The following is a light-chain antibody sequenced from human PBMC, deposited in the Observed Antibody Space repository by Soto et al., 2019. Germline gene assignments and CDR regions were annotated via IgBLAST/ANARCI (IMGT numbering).Light chain of an antibody. J-gene: IGKJ5*01. CDR3: QQRSNWPPIT. Sequence: VLTQSPGTLSLSPGERATVSCRAIQGVSNNYLAWHQQKPGQAPRLLIYGASTRATGIPARFSGSGSGTDFTLTISSLEPEDFAVYYCQQRSNWPPITFGQGTRLEIK. CDR1: QGVSNNY. V-gene: IGKV3D-20*02. CDR2: GAS.